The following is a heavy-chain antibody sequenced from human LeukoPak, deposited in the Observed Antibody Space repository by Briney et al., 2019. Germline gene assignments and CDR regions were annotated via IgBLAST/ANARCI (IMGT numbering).Heavy chain of an antibody. D-gene: IGHD6-19*01. Sequence: GASVKVSCKASGYTFTGYYMHWVRQAPGQGLEWMGWINPNSGGTNYAQKFQGRVTMTRDTSISTAYMELSRLRSDDTAVYYCARSMAVAGTGWDYWGQGTLVTVSS. CDR2: INPNSGGT. CDR1: GYTFTGYY. V-gene: IGHV1-2*02. CDR3: ARSMAVAGTGWDY. J-gene: IGHJ4*02.